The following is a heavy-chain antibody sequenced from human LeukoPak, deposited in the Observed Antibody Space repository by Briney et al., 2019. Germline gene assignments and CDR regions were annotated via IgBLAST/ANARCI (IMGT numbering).Heavy chain of an antibody. Sequence: GESLRLSCAASGFTLSSYWMSWGRQAPGKGVGWVANIKQDGRQKHYVDSVKGRFPISRDNAKNSLYLQMDSLRVEDTAFYYCARDLAYSRLDYWGQGTLVTVSS. D-gene: IGHD5-18*01. CDR2: IKQDGRQK. V-gene: IGHV3-7*01. J-gene: IGHJ4*02. CDR3: ARDLAYSRLDY. CDR1: GFTLSSYW.